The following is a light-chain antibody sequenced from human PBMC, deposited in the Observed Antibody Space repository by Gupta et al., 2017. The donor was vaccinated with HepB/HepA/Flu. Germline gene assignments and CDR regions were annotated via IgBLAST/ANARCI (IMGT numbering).Light chain of an antibody. V-gene: IGLV2-18*02. CDR2: EVS. CDR1: SSDVGSYNR. Sequence: QSALTQPPSVSGSPGPSVTISCTGTSSDVGSYNRVSWYQQPPGTAPKLMIYEVSKRASGVPDRFSGSKSGNTASLTISGLQAEDEADYYCGSDTSSTCWVFGGGTKLTVL. CDR3: GSDTSSTCWV. J-gene: IGLJ3*02.